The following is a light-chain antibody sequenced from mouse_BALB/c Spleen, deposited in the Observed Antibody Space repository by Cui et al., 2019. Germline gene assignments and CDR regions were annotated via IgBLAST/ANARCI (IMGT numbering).Light chain of an antibody. CDR3: LQYVNLWT. J-gene: IGKJ1*01. Sequence: DIQMPQSPSSLSASLRGNFTITCKASQGINKDIAWYQHKPGKGPRLLIHYTSTVQPGIRSRCSGSGSGGDYSFSISNLEPEDIATYYWLQYVNLWTFGGGTKLEIK. CDR2: YTS. CDR1: QGINKD. V-gene: IGKV19-93*01.